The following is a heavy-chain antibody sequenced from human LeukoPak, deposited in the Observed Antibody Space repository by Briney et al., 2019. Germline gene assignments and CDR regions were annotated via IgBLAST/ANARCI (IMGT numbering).Heavy chain of an antibody. Sequence: SETLSLTCTVSGGSISSYYWSWIRQPPGKGLEWIGYIYYSGSTNYNPSLKSRVTISVDTSKNQFSLKLSSVTAADTAVYYCATALRGDCSGGSCYPVSFDYWGQGTLVTVSS. CDR3: ATALRGDCSGGSCYPVSFDY. D-gene: IGHD2-15*01. J-gene: IGHJ4*02. CDR2: IYYSGST. V-gene: IGHV4-59*01. CDR1: GGSISSYY.